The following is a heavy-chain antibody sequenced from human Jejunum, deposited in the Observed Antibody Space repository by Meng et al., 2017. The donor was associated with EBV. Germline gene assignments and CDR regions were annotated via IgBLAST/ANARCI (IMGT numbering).Heavy chain of an antibody. CDR1: GGSVSTASYY. D-gene: IGHD3-22*01. CDR3: ARVVDYYERSGYPDF. V-gene: IGHV4-61*01. Sequence: QVQLQESGPGLVKPSGTLSLTCTVSGGSVSTASYYWSWIRQSPGKGLEWIGYIYYSGNTNYNPSLKSRATITVDTSKNQFSLKLSSVTAADTAVYYCARVVDYYERSGYPDFWGQGTLVTVSS. J-gene: IGHJ4*02. CDR2: IYYSGNT.